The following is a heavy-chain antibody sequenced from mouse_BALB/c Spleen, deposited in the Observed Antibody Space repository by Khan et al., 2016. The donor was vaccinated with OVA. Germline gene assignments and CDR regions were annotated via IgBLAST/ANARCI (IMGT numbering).Heavy chain of an antibody. V-gene: IGHV2-9*02. CDR2: IWAGGST. J-gene: IGHJ2*01. CDR3: ARLEDI. Sequence: QVQLKESGPGLVAPSQSLSITCTVSGFSLTSYGVHWVRQPPGKGLEWLGVIWAGGSTNYNSALMSRLSISKGNSKSQVFLKKNSLQTDDTAMYYCARLEDIWGQGTTLTVSS. D-gene: IGHD1-3*01. CDR1: GFSLTSYG.